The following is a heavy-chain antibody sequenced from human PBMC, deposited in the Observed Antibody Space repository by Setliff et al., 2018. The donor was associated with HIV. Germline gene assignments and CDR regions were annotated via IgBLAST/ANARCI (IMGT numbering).Heavy chain of an antibody. CDR3: ASRIYYYDESRVLREEGFVP. J-gene: IGHJ5*02. V-gene: IGHV4-39*01. D-gene: IGHD3-22*01. Sequence: KPSETLSLTCSVSGGSIDNNKYYWTWIRQPPGKGLEWTGSIYHTGRTYYNRSLESRLTISIDTSKNQFSLKLTSVTAADTAMYYCASRIYYYDESRVLREEGFVPWDQGTLVTVSS. CDR1: GGSIDNNKYY. CDR2: IYHTGRT.